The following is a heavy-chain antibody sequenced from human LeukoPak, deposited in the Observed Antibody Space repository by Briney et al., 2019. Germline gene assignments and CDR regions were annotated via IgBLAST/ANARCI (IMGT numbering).Heavy chain of an antibody. CDR2: MNPNSGNT. V-gene: IGHV1-8*01. D-gene: IGHD3-3*01. CDR3: ARGLRFLEWLLLDYYYGMDV. CDR1: GYTFTSYD. J-gene: IGHJ6*02. Sequence: ASVKVSCKASGYTFTSYDINWVRQATGQGLEWMGWMNPNSGNTGYAQKFQGRVTMTRSTSISTAYMELSSLRSEDTAVYYCARGLRFLEWLLLDYYYGMDVWGQGTTVTVSS.